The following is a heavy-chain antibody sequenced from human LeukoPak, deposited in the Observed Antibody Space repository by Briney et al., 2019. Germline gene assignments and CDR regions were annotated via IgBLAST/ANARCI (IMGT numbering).Heavy chain of an antibody. CDR1: GGTFSSYA. J-gene: IGHJ3*02. V-gene: IGHV1-69*04. D-gene: IGHD5-24*01. CDR3: ARNRDGYNAGTDAFDI. Sequence: GSSVKVSCKASGGTFSSYAISWVRQAPGQGLEWMGRIIPILGIANYAQKFQGRVMITADKSTSTAYMELSSLRSEDTAVYYCARNRDGYNAGTDAFDIWGQGTMVTVSS. CDR2: IIPILGIA.